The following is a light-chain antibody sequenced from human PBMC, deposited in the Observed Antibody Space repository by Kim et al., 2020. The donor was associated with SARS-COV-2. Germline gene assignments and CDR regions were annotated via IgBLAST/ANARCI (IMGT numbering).Light chain of an antibody. CDR1: QSVGSN. CDR3: QQYTDWPIT. Sequence: EIVMTQSPATLSVSPGERATLSCRASQSVGSNLAWYQRKPGQAPRLLIYAASTRATGIPVRFSGSGSGTEFTLTISSLQSEDFAVYDCQQYTDWPITFGQGTRLEIK. CDR2: AAS. V-gene: IGKV3-15*01. J-gene: IGKJ5*01.